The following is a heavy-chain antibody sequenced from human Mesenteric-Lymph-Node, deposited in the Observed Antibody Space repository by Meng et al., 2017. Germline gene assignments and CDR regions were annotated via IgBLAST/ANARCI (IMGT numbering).Heavy chain of an antibody. CDR3: ARMYYDNHAWNN. J-gene: IGHJ4*02. CDR1: GLTFAPYW. CDR2: IGPDGTVR. D-gene: IGHD3-16*01. V-gene: IGHV3-7*01. Sequence: GGSLSLSCQGSGLTFAPYWMNWVRQSPGKGLEWVAKIGPDGTVRLYMASVGGRFTSSRDNVKNSLLLQMNSLRAEDTAVYYCARMYYDNHAWNNWGQGTLVTVSS.